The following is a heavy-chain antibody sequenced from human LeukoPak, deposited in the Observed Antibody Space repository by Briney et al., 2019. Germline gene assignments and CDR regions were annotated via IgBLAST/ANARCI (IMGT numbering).Heavy chain of an antibody. CDR2: INPNSGGT. V-gene: IGHV1-2*02. CDR3: AIESVGIAVAVGFDA. D-gene: IGHD6-19*01. J-gene: IGHJ5*02. Sequence: ASVKVSCKASGYTFTGYYMHWVRQAPGQGLEWMGWINPNSGGTNYAQKFQGRVTMTRDTSISTAYMELSRLRSDDTAVYYCAIESVGIAVAVGFDAWGQGTLVTVSS. CDR1: GYTFTGYY.